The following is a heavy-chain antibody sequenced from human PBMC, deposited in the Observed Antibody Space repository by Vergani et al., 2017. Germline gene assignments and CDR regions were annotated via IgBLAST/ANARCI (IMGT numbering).Heavy chain of an antibody. CDR2: LTGGGGST. CDR1: GVPFSTYA. V-gene: IGHV3-23*01. J-gene: IGHJ4*02. Sequence: EVQLLESGGSLKQPGGSVRLFCAASGVPFSTYAMHLVRLAPGKGLEWVSALTGGGGSTYYADSFKGRFIISRDNSRDTLYLQMNSLRPEDTATYYCVKDAGSCENFFDSWGQGTLVTVSS. D-gene: IGHD1-26*01. CDR3: VKDAGSCENFFDS.